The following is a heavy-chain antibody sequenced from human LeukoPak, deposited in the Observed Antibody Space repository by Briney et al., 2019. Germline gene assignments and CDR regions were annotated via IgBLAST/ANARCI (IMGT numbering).Heavy chain of an antibody. J-gene: IGHJ6*03. CDR3: ARDLDHYYGSGSYPGYYYMDV. CDR1: GGSISSGSYY. Sequence: KPSETLSLTCTVSGGSISSGSYYWSWIRQPAGKGLEWIGRIYTSGSTNYNPSLKSRVTISVDTSKNQFSLKLSSVTAADTAVYYCARDLDHYYGSGSYPGYYYMDVWGKGTTVTISS. D-gene: IGHD3-10*01. CDR2: IYTSGST. V-gene: IGHV4-61*02.